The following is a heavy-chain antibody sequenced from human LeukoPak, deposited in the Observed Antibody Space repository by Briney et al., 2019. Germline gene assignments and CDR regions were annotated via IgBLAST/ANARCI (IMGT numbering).Heavy chain of an antibody. J-gene: IGHJ5*02. D-gene: IGHD6-19*01. Sequence: PSETLSLTCAVYGGSFSGYYWSWIRQPPGKGLEWIGSIYHSGSTYYNPSLKSRVTISVDTSKNQFSLKLSSVTAADTAVYYCARDEGGYSSGHNWFDPWGQGTLVTVSS. CDR2: IYHSGST. CDR1: GGSFSGYY. CDR3: ARDEGGYSSGHNWFDP. V-gene: IGHV4-34*01.